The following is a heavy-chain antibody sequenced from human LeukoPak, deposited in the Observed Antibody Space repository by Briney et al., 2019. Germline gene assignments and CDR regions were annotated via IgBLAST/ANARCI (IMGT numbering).Heavy chain of an antibody. CDR3: ARAYYDFWSADDAFDI. CDR2: IFSSGST. CDR1: GFTVSSSY. Sequence: GGSLRLSCAASGFTVSSSYMTWVRQAPGKGLEWVSVIFSSGSTYYADSVKGRFTISRDNSKNTLYLQMNNLRAEDTAVYYCARAYYDFWSADDAFDIWGQETMVTVSS. D-gene: IGHD3-3*01. J-gene: IGHJ3*02. V-gene: IGHV3-53*01.